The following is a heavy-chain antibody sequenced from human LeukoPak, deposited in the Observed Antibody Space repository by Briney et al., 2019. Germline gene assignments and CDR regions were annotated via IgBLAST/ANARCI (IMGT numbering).Heavy chain of an antibody. J-gene: IGHJ4*02. CDR3: ARANRAAFQYLFSGGLGLYYFDY. Sequence: ASVKVSCKASGYTFTTYDINWVRQATGQGLEWMASMNPNSGNTVYAQNFQGRVTVTMNTSISTAYLELRSLTSDDTAVYYCARANRAAFQYLFSGGLGLYYFDYWGQGTLVTVSS. V-gene: IGHV1-8*01. D-gene: IGHD3-10*02. CDR1: GYTFTTYD. CDR2: MNPNSGNT.